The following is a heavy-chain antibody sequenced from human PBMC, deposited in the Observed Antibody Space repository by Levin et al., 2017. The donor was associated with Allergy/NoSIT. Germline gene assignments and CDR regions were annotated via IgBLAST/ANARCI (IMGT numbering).Heavy chain of an antibody. Sequence: SETLSLTCTVSGGSISSSSYYWGWIRQPPGKGLEWIGSIYYSGSTYYNPSLKSRVTISVDTSKNQFSLKLSSVTAADTAVYYCARRGIKVRGVKNRAFDIWGQGTMVTVSS. D-gene: IGHD3-10*01. V-gene: IGHV4-39*01. CDR1: GGSISSSSYY. CDR3: ARRGIKVRGVKNRAFDI. J-gene: IGHJ3*02. CDR2: IYYSGST.